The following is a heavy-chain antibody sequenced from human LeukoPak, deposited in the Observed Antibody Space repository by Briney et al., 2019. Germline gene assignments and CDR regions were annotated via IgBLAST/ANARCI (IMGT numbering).Heavy chain of an antibody. Sequence: ASVKVSCKASGYTFTSYYIHWVRQAPGQGLEWMGTINPSVSSTTYGQRFRGRVTMTRDTSTATVYMDLGSLTSEDTAIYYCAKGYCTGASCYVLDSWGQGTLVTVSS. CDR3: AKGYCTGASCYVLDS. CDR2: INPSVSST. V-gene: IGHV1-46*01. CDR1: GYTFTSYY. J-gene: IGHJ4*02. D-gene: IGHD2-15*01.